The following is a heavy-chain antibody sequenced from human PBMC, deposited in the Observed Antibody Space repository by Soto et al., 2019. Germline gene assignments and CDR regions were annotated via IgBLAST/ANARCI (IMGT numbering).Heavy chain of an antibody. Sequence: GGALRLSCAASGFTFSNYYMSWIRQAPGKGLEWVSYISSSGSTIYYADSVKGRFTISRDNAKNSLYLQMNSLRAEDTAVYYCASSSGYSDDAFDIWGQGTMVTVSS. J-gene: IGHJ3*02. CDR1: GFTFSNYY. CDR3: ASSSGYSDDAFDI. V-gene: IGHV3-11*01. D-gene: IGHD3-22*01. CDR2: ISSSGSTI.